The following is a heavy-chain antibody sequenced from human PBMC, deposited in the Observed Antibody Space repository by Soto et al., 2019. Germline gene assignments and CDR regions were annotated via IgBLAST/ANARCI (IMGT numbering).Heavy chain of an antibody. CDR2: INHSGST. CDR1: GGSFSGYY. Sequence: ASETLSLTCAVYGGSFSGYYWTWIRQPPGTGLEWIGEINHSGSTNYNPSLKSRVNISVDTSKNQFSLKLTSLTAADTAVYYCARDKITGTTDYWGQGTLVTVSS. CDR3: ARDKITGTTDY. J-gene: IGHJ4*02. V-gene: IGHV4-34*01. D-gene: IGHD1-7*01.